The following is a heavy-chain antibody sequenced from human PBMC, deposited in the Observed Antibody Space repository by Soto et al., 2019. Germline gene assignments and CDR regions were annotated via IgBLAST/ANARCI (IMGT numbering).Heavy chain of an antibody. V-gene: IGHV4-34*01. Sequence: SETLSLTCGVYGGSFSGDDWSWIRQPPGKGLEWIGEINHSGSTNYNPSLKSRVTISVDTSKNQLPLKLRSVTAADTAVYYCARRGETFWSGYYPSSSYDGLDVWAQGTTVT. D-gene: IGHD3-3*01. CDR2: INHSGST. J-gene: IGHJ6*02. CDR1: GGSFSGDD. CDR3: ARRGETFWSGYYPSSSYDGLDV.